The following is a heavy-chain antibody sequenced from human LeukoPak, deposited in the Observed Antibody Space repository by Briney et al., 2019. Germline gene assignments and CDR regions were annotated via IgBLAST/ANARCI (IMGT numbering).Heavy chain of an antibody. Sequence: SVKVSCKASGYTFTSYYMHWVRQAPGQGLEWMGGIIPIFGTANYAQKFQGRVTITTDESTSTAYMELSSLRSEDTAVYYCARKKLLSADAFDIWGQGTMVTVSS. CDR1: GYTFTSYY. V-gene: IGHV1-69*05. CDR2: IIPIFGTA. J-gene: IGHJ3*02. D-gene: IGHD2-21*02. CDR3: ARKKLLSADAFDI.